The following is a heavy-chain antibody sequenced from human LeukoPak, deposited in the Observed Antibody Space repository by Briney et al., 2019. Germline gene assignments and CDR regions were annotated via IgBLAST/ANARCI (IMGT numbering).Heavy chain of an antibody. CDR3: ARAYYGSGTSHFDS. J-gene: IGHJ4*02. Sequence: GGSLRLSCAASGFSFSIYSMNWVRQAPGKGLEWDSSISSSSSYIYYADSVKGRFTISRDNAKNSLYLQMDSLRAEDTAVYYCARAYYGSGTSHFDSWGQGTLVTVSS. CDR1: GFSFSIYS. D-gene: IGHD3-10*01. V-gene: IGHV3-21*01. CDR2: ISSSSSYI.